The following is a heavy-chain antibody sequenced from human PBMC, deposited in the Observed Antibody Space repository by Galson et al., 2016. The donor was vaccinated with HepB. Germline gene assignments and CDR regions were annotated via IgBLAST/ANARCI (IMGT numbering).Heavy chain of an antibody. CDR3: VKVRPTTAVAAHRTGWEACDG. CDR2: IHWNSGVT. Sequence: SLRLSCAASGFTFEDHAMHWVRQTPGKGLEWVSGIHWNSGVTGYADSVKGRFTISRANAKTSLFMEMNSLRDEDTALYYCVKVRPTTAVAAHRTGWEACDGWGQGTMLTVSS. D-gene: IGHD2-15*01. V-gene: IGHV3-9*01. CDR1: GFTFEDHA. J-gene: IGHJ3*01.